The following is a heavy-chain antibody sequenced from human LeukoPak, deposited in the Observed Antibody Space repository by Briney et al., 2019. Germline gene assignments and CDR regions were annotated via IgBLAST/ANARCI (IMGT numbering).Heavy chain of an antibody. V-gene: IGHV4-59*01. J-gene: IGHJ4*02. CDR1: GGSISSYY. Sequence: PSETLSLTCTVSGGSISSYYWSRIRQPPGKGLEWIGYIYYSGSTNYNPSLKSRVTISVDTSKNQFSLKLSSVTAADTAVYYCASSLLWFGELHFDYWGQGTLVTVSS. CDR3: ASSLLWFGELHFDY. D-gene: IGHD3-10*01. CDR2: IYYSGST.